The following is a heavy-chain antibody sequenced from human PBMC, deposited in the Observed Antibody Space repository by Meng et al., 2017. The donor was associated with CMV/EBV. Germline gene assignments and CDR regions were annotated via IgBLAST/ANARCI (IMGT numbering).Heavy chain of an antibody. D-gene: IGHD3-3*01. CDR2: ISSSGSTI. Sequence: GESLKISCAASGFTFSSYEMNWVRQAPGKGLEWASYISSSGSTIYYADSVKGRFTISRDNAKNSLYLQMHSLRAEDTAVYYCARAPPVYDFWDVWGQGTTVTVSS. CDR1: GFTFSSYE. CDR3: ARAPPVYDFWDV. V-gene: IGHV3-48*03. J-gene: IGHJ6*02.